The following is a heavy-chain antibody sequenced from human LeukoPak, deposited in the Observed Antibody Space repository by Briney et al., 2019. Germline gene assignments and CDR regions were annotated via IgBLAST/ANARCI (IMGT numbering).Heavy chain of an antibody. V-gene: IGHV4-34*01. CDR3: ARGRPSLRYFDWLPHYYYGMDV. D-gene: IGHD3-9*01. Sequence: SETLSLTCAVYGGPFSDYYWSWIRQPPGKGLEWLGRINHSGSTNYNPSLKSRVTISVDTSKNQFSLKLSSVTAADTAVYYCARGRPSLRYFDWLPHYYYGMDVWGQGTTVTVSS. J-gene: IGHJ6*02. CDR2: INHSGST. CDR1: GGPFSDYY.